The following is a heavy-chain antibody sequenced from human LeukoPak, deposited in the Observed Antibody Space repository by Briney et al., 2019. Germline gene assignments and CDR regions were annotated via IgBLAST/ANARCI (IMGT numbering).Heavy chain of an antibody. J-gene: IGHJ4*02. CDR1: GFTFSSYE. D-gene: IGHD3-22*01. CDR2: ISSSGSTI. CDR3: ARGDYYDSSGYYYPPL. V-gene: IGHV3-48*03. Sequence: GGSLRLSCAASGFTFSSYEMNWVRPAPGKGLEWGSYISSSGSTICYADSVKGRFTISRDNAKNSLYLQMNSLRAEDTAVYYCARGDYYDSSGYYYPPLWGQGTLVTVSS.